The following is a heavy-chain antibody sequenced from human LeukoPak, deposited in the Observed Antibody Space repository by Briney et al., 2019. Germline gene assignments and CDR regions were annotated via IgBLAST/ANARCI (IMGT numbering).Heavy chain of an antibody. CDR2: IYYSGST. D-gene: IGHD4-23*01. V-gene: IGHV4-59*01. CDR3: ARDHPVVTGWYFDL. CDR1: GGSISSYY. J-gene: IGHJ2*01. Sequence: ASETLSLTCTVSGGSISSYYWSWIRQPPGKGLEWIGYIYYSGSTNYNPSLKSRVTISVDTSKNQFSLKLSSMTAADTAVYYCARDHPVVTGWYFDLWGRGTLVTVSS.